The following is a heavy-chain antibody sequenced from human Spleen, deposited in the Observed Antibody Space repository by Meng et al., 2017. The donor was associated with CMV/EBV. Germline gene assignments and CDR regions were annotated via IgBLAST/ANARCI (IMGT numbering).Heavy chain of an antibody. Sequence: GGSLRLSCVASGFNFGDFAMHWVRQVPGKGLEWVSGINWNSGAIDYADSVKGRFTISRDNARNSLYLQMNTLRAEDTALYYCSKANKDNSIWPPGYWGQGTLVTVSS. CDR3: SKANKDNSIWPPGY. CDR1: GFNFGDFA. J-gene: IGHJ4*02. CDR2: INWNSGAI. V-gene: IGHV3-9*01. D-gene: IGHD6-13*01.